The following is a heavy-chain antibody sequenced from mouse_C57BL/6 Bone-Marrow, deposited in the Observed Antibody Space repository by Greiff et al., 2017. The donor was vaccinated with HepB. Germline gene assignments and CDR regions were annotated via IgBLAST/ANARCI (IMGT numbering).Heavy chain of an antibody. D-gene: IGHD1-1*01. CDR1: GFTFNTYA. Sequence: VQLKESGGGLVQPKGSLKLSCAASGFTFNTYAMHWVRQAPGKGLEWVARIRSKSSNYATYYADSVKDRFTISRDDSQSMLYLQMNNLKTEDTAMYYCVRDGDYGSSNYFDYWGQGTTLTVSS. CDR3: VRDGDYGSSNYFDY. J-gene: IGHJ2*01. CDR2: IRSKSSNYAT. V-gene: IGHV10-3*01.